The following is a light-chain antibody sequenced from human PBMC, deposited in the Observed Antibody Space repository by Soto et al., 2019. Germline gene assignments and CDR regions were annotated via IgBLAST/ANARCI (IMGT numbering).Light chain of an antibody. V-gene: IGLV2-14*01. J-gene: IGLJ1*01. CDR1: SSDVGGYNY. Sequence: QSALTQPASVSGSPGQSITISCTGTSSDVGGYNYVSWYQQHPGKAPKLMIYDVSNRPSGVSNRCSGSKSGNTASLTISGLQAEDEADYYCSSYTDISTYVFGTGTKLTVL. CDR3: SSYTDISTYV. CDR2: DVS.